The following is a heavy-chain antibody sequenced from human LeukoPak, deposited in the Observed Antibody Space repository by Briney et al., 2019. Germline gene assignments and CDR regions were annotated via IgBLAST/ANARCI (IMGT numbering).Heavy chain of an antibody. D-gene: IGHD3-10*01. CDR2: ISGSGGST. Sequence: KTGGSLRLSCAASGFTFSSYAMSWVRQAPGKGVEWVSAISGSGGSTYYADSVEGRFTISRDNSKNTLYLQMNSLRAEDTAVYYCAKDPGYYGSGSYYNGFDPWGQGTLVTVSS. V-gene: IGHV3-23*01. J-gene: IGHJ5*02. CDR1: GFTFSSYA. CDR3: AKDPGYYGSGSYYNGFDP.